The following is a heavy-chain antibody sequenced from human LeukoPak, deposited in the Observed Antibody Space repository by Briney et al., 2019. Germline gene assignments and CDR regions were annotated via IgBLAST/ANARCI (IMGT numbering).Heavy chain of an antibody. CDR3: GKRMDV. Sequence: PGGSLRLSCAASGFTFSSYGMHWVRQAPGKGLEWVAVIWYDGSNKYYADSVKGRFTISRDNSKNTLYLQMTSLRAEDTAVYHCGKRMDVWGQGTTVIVSS. J-gene: IGHJ6*02. CDR2: IWYDGSNK. CDR1: GFTFSSYG. V-gene: IGHV3-33*06.